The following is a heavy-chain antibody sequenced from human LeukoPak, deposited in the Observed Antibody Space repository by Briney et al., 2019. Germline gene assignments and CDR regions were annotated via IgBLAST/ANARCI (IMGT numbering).Heavy chain of an antibody. D-gene: IGHD2-2*01. CDR1: GGSFSGYY. V-gene: IGHV4-34*01. Sequence: PSETLSLTCAVYGGSFSGYYWSWIRQPPGKGLEWIGEINHSGSTNYNPSLKSRVTISVDTSKNQFSLKLSSVTAADTAVYYCASARGIVVVPAALFDPWGQGTLVTVSS. J-gene: IGHJ5*02. CDR2: INHSGST. CDR3: ASARGIVVVPAALFDP.